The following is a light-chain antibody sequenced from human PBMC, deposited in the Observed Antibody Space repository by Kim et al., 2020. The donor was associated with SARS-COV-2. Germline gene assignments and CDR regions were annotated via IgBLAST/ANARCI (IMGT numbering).Light chain of an antibody. V-gene: IGLV2-23*01. CDR2: EGS. CDR3: CSYAGSSTWV. J-gene: IGLJ3*02. CDR1: SSDVGIDNL. Sequence: QSALTQPASVSASPGQSITISCTGTSSDVGIDNLVSWYQQHPGKDHKLMIYEGSKRPSGVSTRFSDSKSGNTASLPISWLQAEDEADYYCCSYAGSSTWVFGGGTQLTVL.